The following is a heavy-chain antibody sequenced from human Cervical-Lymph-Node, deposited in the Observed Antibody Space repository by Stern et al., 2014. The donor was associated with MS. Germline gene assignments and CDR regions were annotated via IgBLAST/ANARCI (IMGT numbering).Heavy chain of an antibody. D-gene: IGHD3-3*01. CDR3: TRLRFLEWLSFFDY. CDR2: IKSKADGGTT. J-gene: IGHJ4*02. CDR1: GLTFSNAW. Sequence: EVQLVESGGGLVKPGGSLRLSCATSGLTFSNAWMSWVRQAPGKGLEWVGRIKSKADGGTTDYAAPVKYRFTISRDDSKNTVYLQMNSLKAEDTAVYYCTRLRFLEWLSFFDYWGQGTLVTVSS. V-gene: IGHV3-15*01.